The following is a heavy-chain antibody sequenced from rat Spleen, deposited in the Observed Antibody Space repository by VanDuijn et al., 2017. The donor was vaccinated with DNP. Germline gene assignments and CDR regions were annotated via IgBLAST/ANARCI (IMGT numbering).Heavy chain of an antibody. D-gene: IGHD1-11*01. CDR3: TKVYGGYSGWFAS. J-gene: IGHJ3*01. CDR1: GFTFSDYD. CDR2: ISTSGGST. V-gene: IGHV5-20*01. Sequence: EVQLVESGGGLVQPKGSLKLSCAASGFTFSDYDMAWVRQAPTKGLEWVASISTSGGSTYYRDSVKGRFTISRDNAKSSLYLQMDRLRSEDTATYYCTKVYGGYSGWFASWGQGTLVTVSS.